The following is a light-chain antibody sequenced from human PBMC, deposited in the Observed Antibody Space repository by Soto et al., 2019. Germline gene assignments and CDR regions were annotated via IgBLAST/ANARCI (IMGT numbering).Light chain of an antibody. J-gene: IGKJ1*01. CDR2: DAS. CDR3: QHYDRWPPT. CDR1: QPIGTN. V-gene: IGKV3-15*01. Sequence: EVVMTQSPATLSVSPGERATLSCRASQPIGTNLGWYQQKPGQAPRLLIYDASIRDTGIPARFSGSGSGTEFTLTISSLQSEDFAVYYWQHYDRWPPTFGQGTRVEIK.